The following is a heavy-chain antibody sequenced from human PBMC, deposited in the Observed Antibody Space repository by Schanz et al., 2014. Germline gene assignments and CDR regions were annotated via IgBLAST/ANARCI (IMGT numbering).Heavy chain of an antibody. J-gene: IGHJ5*02. CDR2: ISHNTFYT. Sequence: QVQLVESGGGLDKPGGALRLSGAASGFNYTDYYISWIRQAPGMGLEWVSYISHNTFYTDYADSVKGRFTISRDNAKNSVYLQMNTLRAEDTAIYFCARDVYRSGRPFDLWGQGTLVTVSS. CDR1: GFNYTDYY. CDR3: ARDVYRSGRPFDL. D-gene: IGHD5-18*01. V-gene: IGHV3-11*06.